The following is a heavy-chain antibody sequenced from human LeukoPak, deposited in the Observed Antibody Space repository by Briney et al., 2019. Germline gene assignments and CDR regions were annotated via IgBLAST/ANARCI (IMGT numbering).Heavy chain of an antibody. V-gene: IGHV3-23*01. CDR1: GFTFSSYA. D-gene: IGHD3-9*01. CDR3: AKDERYYDILTGYYAFDY. J-gene: IGHJ4*02. CDR2: ISGSGGST. Sequence: PGGSLRLSCAASGFTFSSYAMSWVRQAPGKGLEWVSAISGSGGSTYYADSVKGRFTISRDNSKNTLYLHMNSLRAEDTAVYYCAKDERYYDILTGYYAFDYWDQGTLVTVSS.